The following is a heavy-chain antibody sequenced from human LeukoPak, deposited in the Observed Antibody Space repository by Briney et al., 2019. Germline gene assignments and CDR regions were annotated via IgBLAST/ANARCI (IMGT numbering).Heavy chain of an antibody. CDR1: GYTFTGYY. D-gene: IGHD6-19*01. CDR2: MNPNSGGS. J-gene: IGHJ4*02. Sequence: ASVKVSCKTSGYTFTGYYMHWVRQAPGQGLEWMGWMNPNSGGSNYAQKFQGRVTMTRDTSIGTAFMELSSLRSDDTAVYYCATRVVAGIPYYFDHWGQGTLVTVSS. CDR3: ATRVVAGIPYYFDH. V-gene: IGHV1-2*02.